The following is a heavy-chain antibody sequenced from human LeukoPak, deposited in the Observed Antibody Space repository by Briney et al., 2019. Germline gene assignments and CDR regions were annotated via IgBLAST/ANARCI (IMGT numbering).Heavy chain of an antibody. D-gene: IGHD4-23*01. Sequence: PGESLKISCKGSVYSFANYWIGWVRQMPGKGLEWMGIMFPGDSDPRYSPSFQGQVTISADKSISTAYLQWSSLKASDTAMYHCARRVTGHCFDPWGQGTLVTVSS. V-gene: IGHV5-51*01. CDR1: VYSFANYW. J-gene: IGHJ5*02. CDR3: ARRVTGHCFDP. CDR2: MFPGDSDP.